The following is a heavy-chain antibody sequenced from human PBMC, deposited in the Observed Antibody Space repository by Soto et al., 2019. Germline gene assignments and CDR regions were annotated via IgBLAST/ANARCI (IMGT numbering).Heavy chain of an antibody. CDR3: ARDWDNPIAVSDY. D-gene: IGHD6-19*01. Sequence: QVQLVESGGGVVQPGRSLRLSCAASGFTFSSYAMHWVRQAPGKGLEWVAVISYDGSNKYYADSVKGRFTISRDNSKNTLYLQMNSLRAEDTAVYYCARDWDNPIAVSDYLGQGTLVTVSS. V-gene: IGHV3-30-3*01. CDR1: GFTFSSYA. J-gene: IGHJ4*02. CDR2: ISYDGSNK.